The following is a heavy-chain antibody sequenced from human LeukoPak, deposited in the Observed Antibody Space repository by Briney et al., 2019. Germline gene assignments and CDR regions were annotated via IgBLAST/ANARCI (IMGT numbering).Heavy chain of an antibody. CDR1: GGSINSYY. J-gene: IGHJ4*02. D-gene: IGHD3-9*01. CDR2: VSASGGST. CDR3: AKRDPTAYYYFDY. V-gene: IGHV3-23*01. Sequence: ETLSLTCSVSGGSINSYYWSWVRQAPGKGLEWVSAVSASGGSTYYAESMKGRFTISRDNSKNTLYLQMTSLRAEDTAIYYCAKRDPTAYYYFDYWGQGTLVTVSS.